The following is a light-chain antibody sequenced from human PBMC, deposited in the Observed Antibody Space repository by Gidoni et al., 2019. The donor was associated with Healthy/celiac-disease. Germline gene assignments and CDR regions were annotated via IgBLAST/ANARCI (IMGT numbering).Light chain of an antibody. J-gene: IGKJ1*01. CDR2: KAS. Sequence: DIQMTQSPSTLSASVGDRVTITCRASQSISSWLAWYQQKPGKAPKLLIYKASSLESGVPSRVSGSGSGTEFTLTISSLQPDDFATYYCQQYNSWRTFGQGTKVEIK. V-gene: IGKV1-5*03. CDR1: QSISSW. CDR3: QQYNSWRT.